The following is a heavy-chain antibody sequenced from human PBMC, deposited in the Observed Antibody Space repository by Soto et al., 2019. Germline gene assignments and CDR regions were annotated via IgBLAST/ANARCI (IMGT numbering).Heavy chain of an antibody. V-gene: IGHV3-11*01. J-gene: IGHJ5*02. D-gene: IGHD2-2*01. CDR3: ARDPYRTSSSCYGNWFDP. Sequence: GGSLRLSCATSGFTFSDSYMNWIRQAPVRGLEWVSYINGGGNIIFYADSVKGRFTISKDNAKNSLYLEMNNLRVEDTAIYFCARDPYRTSSSCYGNWFDPWGQGTQVTVSS. CDR2: INGGGNII. CDR1: GFTFSDSY.